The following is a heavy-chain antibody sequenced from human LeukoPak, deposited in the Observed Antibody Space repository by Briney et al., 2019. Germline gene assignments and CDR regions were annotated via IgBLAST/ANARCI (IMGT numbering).Heavy chain of an antibody. Sequence: SETLSLTCTVSGGSISSYYWGWIRQPPGKGLEWIGSIYYSGSTYYNPSLKSRVTISVDTSKNQFSLKLSSVTAADTAVYYCARQSAAMVRVIDYWGQGTLVTVSS. J-gene: IGHJ4*02. CDR1: GGSISSYY. V-gene: IGHV4-39*01. CDR2: IYYSGST. CDR3: ARQSAAMVRVIDY. D-gene: IGHD5-18*01.